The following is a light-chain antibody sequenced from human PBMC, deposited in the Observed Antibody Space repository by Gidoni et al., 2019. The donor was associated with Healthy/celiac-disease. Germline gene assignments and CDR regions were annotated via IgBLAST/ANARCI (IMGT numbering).Light chain of an antibody. J-gene: IGKJ1*01. CDR2: DAS. V-gene: IGKV1-5*01. Sequence: NQINPFPSTLSASVGDRVTITCRASQSISSWLAWYQQKPGKAPKLLIYDASSLESGVPSRFSGSGSGTEFTLTISSLQPDDFATYYCQQYNSYSPTFGQGTKVEIK. CDR3: QQYNSYSPT. CDR1: QSISSW.